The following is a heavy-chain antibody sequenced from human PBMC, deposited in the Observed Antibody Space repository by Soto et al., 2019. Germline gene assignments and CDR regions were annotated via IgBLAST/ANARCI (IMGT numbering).Heavy chain of an antibody. Sequence: GGSLRLSCAASGFTFSSYAMSWVRQAPGKGLEWVSAISGSGGSTYYADSVKGRFTISRDNSKNTLYLQMNSLRAEDTAVYYCAKDLRGMGPTSDAFDIWGQGTMVTVSS. D-gene: IGHD6-13*01. CDR3: AKDLRGMGPTSDAFDI. CDR1: GFTFSSYA. V-gene: IGHV3-23*01. CDR2: ISGSGGST. J-gene: IGHJ3*02.